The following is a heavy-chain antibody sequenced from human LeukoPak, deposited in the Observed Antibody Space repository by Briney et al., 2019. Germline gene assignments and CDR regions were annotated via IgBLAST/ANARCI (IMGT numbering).Heavy chain of an antibody. CDR2: ISWNSGSI. CDR3: AKGPPYDSSGYAFDI. CDR1: GFTFDDYA. J-gene: IGHJ3*02. Sequence: GRSLRLSCAASGFTFDDYAMHWVRQAPGKGLEWVSGISWNSGSIGYADSVKGRFTISRDNAKNSLYLQMNSLRAEDTALYYCAKGPPYDSSGYAFDIWGQGTMVTVSS. V-gene: IGHV3-9*01. D-gene: IGHD3-22*01.